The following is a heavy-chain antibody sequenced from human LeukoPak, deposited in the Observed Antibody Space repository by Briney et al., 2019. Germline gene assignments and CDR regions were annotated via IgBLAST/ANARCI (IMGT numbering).Heavy chain of an antibody. V-gene: IGHV1-3*01. CDR1: GGTFSSYA. Sequence: ASVKVSCKASGGTFSSYAISWVRQAPGQRLEWMGWINAGIANTKYSQKFQDRVAITRDTSASTAYMELSSLRSEDTSVHYCARTQGVYYGGNFGAFDIWGQGTMVTVSS. CDR2: INAGIANT. CDR3: ARTQGVYYGGNFGAFDI. J-gene: IGHJ3*02. D-gene: IGHD4-23*01.